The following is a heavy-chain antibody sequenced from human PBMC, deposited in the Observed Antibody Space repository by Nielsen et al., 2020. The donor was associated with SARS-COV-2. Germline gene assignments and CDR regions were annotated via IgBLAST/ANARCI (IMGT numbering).Heavy chain of an antibody. D-gene: IGHD2-2*01. Sequence: GESLKISCKGSGYSFTSYWIGWVRQMPGKGLEWMGIIYPGDSDTRYSPSFQGQVTISADKSISTAYLQWSSLKASDTAMYYCARLPEKIVVVPAAPFDPWGQGTLVTVSS. CDR2: IYPGDSDT. CDR1: GYSFTSYW. J-gene: IGHJ5*02. V-gene: IGHV5-51*01. CDR3: ARLPEKIVVVPAAPFDP.